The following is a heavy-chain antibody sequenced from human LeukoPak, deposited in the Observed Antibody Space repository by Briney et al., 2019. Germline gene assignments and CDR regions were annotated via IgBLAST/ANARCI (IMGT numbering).Heavy chain of an antibody. Sequence: PSETLSLTCDVSGVSIQNYWWSWVRKPAGKGLECIGRIYTTGRTNYSPSFQSRVTMSIDVSSNQFSLTLRSVTAADTAVYYCARSGYTISAYHSDFWGQGAPVTVSS. J-gene: IGHJ4*02. V-gene: IGHV4-4*07. D-gene: IGHD5-18*01. CDR1: GVSIQNYW. CDR2: IYTTGRT. CDR3: ARSGYTISAYHSDF.